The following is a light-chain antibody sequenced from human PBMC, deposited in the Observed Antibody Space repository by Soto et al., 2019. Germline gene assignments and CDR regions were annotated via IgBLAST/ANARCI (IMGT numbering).Light chain of an antibody. CDR2: GAS. Sequence: EIVLTQSPGTLSLSPGERATLSCRASQSVSSSYLAWYQQKPGQAPRLLIYGASSRATGIPDRFSGSGSGTDVTRTISRLEPEDFAVYYCQQYGSSRTFGQGTKGEIK. CDR3: QQYGSSRT. CDR1: QSVSSSY. J-gene: IGKJ1*01. V-gene: IGKV3-20*01.